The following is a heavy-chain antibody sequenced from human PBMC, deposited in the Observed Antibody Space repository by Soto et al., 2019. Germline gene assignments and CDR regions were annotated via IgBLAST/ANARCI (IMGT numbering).Heavy chain of an antibody. CDR1: GGSISSYY. CDR3: ATTEMATLGNWFDP. Sequence: PSETQSLTSPVSGGSISSYYWSWIRQPPGKGLEWIGTLYYSGSTYYNPSLKSRVTISVDTSKNQFSLKLSSVTAADTAVYYCATTEMATLGNWFDPWGQGTLVTVSS. J-gene: IGHJ5*02. CDR2: LYYSGST. V-gene: IGHV4-59*04. D-gene: IGHD5-12*01.